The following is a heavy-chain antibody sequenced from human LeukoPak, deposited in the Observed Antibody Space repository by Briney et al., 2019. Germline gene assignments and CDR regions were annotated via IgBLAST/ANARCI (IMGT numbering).Heavy chain of an antibody. D-gene: IGHD3-22*01. J-gene: IGHJ4*02. Sequence: GGSLRLSCAASGFTVSSNYMNWVRQAPGKGLEWVSVIYSDGSTYYADSVKGRFTISRDNSKNTQYLQMNSLRAEDTAVYYCAGGNYYDSSEFDYWGQGTLVTVSS. CDR3: AGGNYYDSSEFDY. CDR1: GFTVSSNY. CDR2: IYSDGST. V-gene: IGHV3-53*01.